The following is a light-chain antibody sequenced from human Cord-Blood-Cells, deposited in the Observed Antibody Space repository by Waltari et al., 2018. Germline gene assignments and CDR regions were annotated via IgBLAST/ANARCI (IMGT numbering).Light chain of an antibody. Sequence: DIQMTQSPSSLSASVGDRVTINCRASQSISSYLNWYQQKPGKAPKVLIYSASSLQSGVPSRFSGSGSVTDFTLTISSLQPEDFATYYCQQSYSTPLTFGGGTKVEIK. CDR3: QQSYSTPLT. CDR2: SAS. V-gene: IGKV1-39*01. CDR1: QSISSY. J-gene: IGKJ4*01.